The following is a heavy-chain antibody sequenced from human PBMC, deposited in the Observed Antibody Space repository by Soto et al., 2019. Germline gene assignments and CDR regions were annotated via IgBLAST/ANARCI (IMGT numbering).Heavy chain of an antibody. CDR2: ISGSGGST. D-gene: IGHD1-7*01. CDR3: AKNYNWNYNGYYFDY. CDR1: GFTFSSYA. Sequence: EVQLLESGGGLVQPGGSLRLSCAASGFTFSSYAMSWVRQAPGKGLEWVSAISGSGGSTYYADSVKGRFTISRDNSNNTLYLQMNSLRAEDTAVYYCAKNYNWNYNGYYFDYWGQGTLVTVSS. J-gene: IGHJ4*02. V-gene: IGHV3-23*01.